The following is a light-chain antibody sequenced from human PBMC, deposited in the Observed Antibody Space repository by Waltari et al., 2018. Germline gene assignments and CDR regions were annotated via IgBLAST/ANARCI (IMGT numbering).Light chain of an antibody. V-gene: IGKV3-11*01. Sequence: EIVLMQSPATLSLSPGERASLSCRASQSVSRHLAWYQQKPGQAPRLLMYDASNRATGIPLRFSGSGSGTDFTLTISSLEPEDFAVYYCQQRSTWPSLTFGGGTKVEIK. CDR2: DAS. CDR1: QSVSRH. CDR3: QQRSTWPSLT. J-gene: IGKJ4*01.